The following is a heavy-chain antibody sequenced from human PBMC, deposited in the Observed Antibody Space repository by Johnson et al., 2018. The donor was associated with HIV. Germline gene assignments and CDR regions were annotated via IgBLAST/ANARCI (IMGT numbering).Heavy chain of an antibody. CDR2: ISGSGGST. D-gene: IGHD4-11*01. CDR1: GFTFSSYA. V-gene: IGHV3-23*04. J-gene: IGHJ3*02. Sequence: VQLVESGGGLVQTGGSLRLSCAVSGFTFSSYAMSWVRQAPGKGLEWVSAISGSGGSTYYADFVKGRFTISRDNSKNTLYLQMNSLRAEDTAVYYCAKMTTVPPLLRFDAFDIWGQGTMVTVSS. CDR3: AKMTTVPPLLRFDAFDI.